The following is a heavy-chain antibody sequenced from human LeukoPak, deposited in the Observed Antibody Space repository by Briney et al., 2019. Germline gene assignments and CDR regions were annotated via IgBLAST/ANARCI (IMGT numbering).Heavy chain of an antibody. V-gene: IGHV1-2*02. J-gene: IGHJ4*02. CDR2: INPNSGGT. CDR1: GYTFTGYY. D-gene: IGHD2-2*01. Sequence: ASAKVSCKASGYTFTGYYMHWVRQAPGQGLEWMGWINPNSGGTNYAQKFQGRVTMTRDTSISTAYMELSRLRSDDTAVYYCARVDFPGSTSLNLGYWGQGTLVTVSS. CDR3: ARVDFPGSTSLNLGY.